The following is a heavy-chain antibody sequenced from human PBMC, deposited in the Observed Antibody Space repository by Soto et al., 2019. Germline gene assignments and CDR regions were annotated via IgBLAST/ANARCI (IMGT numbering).Heavy chain of an antibody. CDR2: ISYDGSNK. CDR1: GFTVSSYA. D-gene: IGHD3-22*01. CDR3: AREGYYYDSIGYYQDY. Sequence: GGALRLSCAASGFTVSSYAMHWVRQAPGKGLEWVAVISYDGSNKYYADSVKGRFTISRDNSKNTLYLQMNSLRAEDTAVYYCAREGYYYDSIGYYQDYWGEGTLVPVP. J-gene: IGHJ4*02. V-gene: IGHV3-30-3*01.